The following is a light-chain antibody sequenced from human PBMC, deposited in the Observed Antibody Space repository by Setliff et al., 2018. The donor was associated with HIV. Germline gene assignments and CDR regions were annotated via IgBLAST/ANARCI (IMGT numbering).Light chain of an antibody. Sequence: QSVLTQPPSVSGAPGQRVTISCTGSSPSIGSRYGVHWYQQLPGTAPKLLIFDNHYRPSGVPDRFSGSKSGTSASLAITGLQAEDEADYYCQSYDSSRRTWVFGGGTKVTVL. CDR1: SPSIGSRYG. V-gene: IGLV1-40*01. CDR3: QSYDSSRRTWV. CDR2: DNH. J-gene: IGLJ3*02.